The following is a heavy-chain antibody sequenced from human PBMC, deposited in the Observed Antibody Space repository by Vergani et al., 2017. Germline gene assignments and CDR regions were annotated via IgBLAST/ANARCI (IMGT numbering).Heavy chain of an antibody. D-gene: IGHD1-26*01. CDR1: GGSLSGYY. Sequence: QVQLQQWGPGLLKPSETLSLTCAVYGGSLSGYYWCWIRLAPGKGLEWIGEINHSGTINHNPTLKSPLNVSIDTSRDHFSLKLRSVSAADTAVYFCARRAERWETLLRDDFDVWGQGTFVTVSP. J-gene: IGHJ3*01. V-gene: IGHV4-34*01. CDR2: INHSGTI. CDR3: ARRAERWETLLRDDFDV.